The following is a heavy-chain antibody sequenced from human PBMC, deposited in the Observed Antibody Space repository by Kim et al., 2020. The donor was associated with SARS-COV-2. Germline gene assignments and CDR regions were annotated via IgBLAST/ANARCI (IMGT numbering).Heavy chain of an antibody. V-gene: IGHV7-4-1*02. CDR3: ARRSSSYYSYAMDV. D-gene: IGHD6-13*01. Sequence: AQGFTGRFVFSLDTSVSTAYLQINSLKAEDTAMYYCARRSSSYYSYAMDVWGQGTTVTVSS. J-gene: IGHJ6*02.